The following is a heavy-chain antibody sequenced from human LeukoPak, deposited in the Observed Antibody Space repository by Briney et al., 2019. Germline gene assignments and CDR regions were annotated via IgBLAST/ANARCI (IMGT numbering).Heavy chain of an antibody. CDR1: GGSIRSYY. Sequence: PSETLSLTCTVSGGSIRSYYWSWIRQPPGKGLEWIGYIYYSGSTSYNPSLNSRVTISLDTSKNQFSLKLSSVTAADTAIYYCARDTTNVYYYDTSGYDHWGQGTLVTVSS. CDR2: IYYSGST. D-gene: IGHD3-22*01. CDR3: ARDTTNVYYYDTSGYDH. J-gene: IGHJ4*02. V-gene: IGHV4-59*01.